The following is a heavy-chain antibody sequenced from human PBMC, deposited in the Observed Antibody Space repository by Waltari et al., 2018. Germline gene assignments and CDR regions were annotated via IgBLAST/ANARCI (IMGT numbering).Heavy chain of an antibody. D-gene: IGHD6-13*01. CDR1: GGSISSSSYY. Sequence: QLQLQESGPGLVKTSETLSLTCTVSGGSISSSSYYWGWIRQPPGKGLEWIGSIYYSGSTYYNPALKSRGTISVDTSKNQFSLKRSSVTAADPAVYYWASRGGIAAGMNYWGQGTLVTVSS. CDR2: IYYSGST. CDR3: ASRGGIAAGMNY. J-gene: IGHJ4*02. V-gene: IGHV4-39*07.